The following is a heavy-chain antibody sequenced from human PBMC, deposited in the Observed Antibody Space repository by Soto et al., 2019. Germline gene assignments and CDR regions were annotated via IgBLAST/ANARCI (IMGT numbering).Heavy chain of an antibody. D-gene: IGHD3-10*01. V-gene: IGHV3-7*04. CDR1: GFTFSSYW. CDR2: IKQDGSEK. CDR3: AREDVLLWFGEPRYFDY. J-gene: IGHJ4*02. Sequence: GGSLRLSCAASGFTFSSYWMSWVRQAPGKGLEWVANIKQDGSEKYYVDSVKGRFTISRDNAKNSLYLQMNSLRAEDTAVYYCAREDVLLWFGEPRYFDYWGQGT.